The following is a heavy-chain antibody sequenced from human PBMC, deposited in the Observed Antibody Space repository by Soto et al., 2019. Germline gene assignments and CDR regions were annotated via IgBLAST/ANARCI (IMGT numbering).Heavy chain of an antibody. V-gene: IGHV4-31*03. Sequence: NPSETLSLTCTVSGGSISSGGYYWSWIRQHPGKGLEWIGYIYYSGSTYYNPSLKSRVTISVDTSKNQFSLKLSSVTAADTAVYYCARGVTYYYYGMDVWGQGTTVTVSS. CDR1: GGSISSGGYY. CDR2: IYYSGST. CDR3: ARGVTYYYYGMDV. D-gene: IGHD3-16*02. J-gene: IGHJ6*02.